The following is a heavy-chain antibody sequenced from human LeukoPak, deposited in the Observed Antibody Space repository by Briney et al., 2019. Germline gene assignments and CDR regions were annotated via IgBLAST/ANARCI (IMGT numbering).Heavy chain of an antibody. J-gene: IGHJ3*02. CDR1: GGSISSYY. V-gene: IGHV4-59*01. Sequence: SETLSLTCTVSGGSISSYYWSWIRQPPGKGLEWIGYIYYSGSTNYNPSLKSRVTISIDTSKNEFSLKQSPVTAADTAVYYCARDWNYFDSSGYLTGLAFDIWGQGTMVTVSS. CDR3: ARDWNYFDSSGYLTGLAFDI. D-gene: IGHD3-22*01. CDR2: IYYSGST.